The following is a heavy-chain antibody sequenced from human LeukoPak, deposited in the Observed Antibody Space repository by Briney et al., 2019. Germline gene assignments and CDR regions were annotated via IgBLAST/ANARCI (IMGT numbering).Heavy chain of an antibody. D-gene: IGHD6-19*01. J-gene: IGHJ4*02. CDR2: IKQDGSEK. V-gene: IGHV3-7*01. Sequence: PGGSLRLSCAASGFTFSSYWMSWVRQAPGKGLEWVASIKQDGSEKYYVDSVKGRFTISRDNAKNSLYLQMNSLRAEDTAVYYCARVSIAVAAIEYYFDYWGQGTLVTVSS. CDR1: GFTFSSYW. CDR3: ARVSIAVAAIEYYFDY.